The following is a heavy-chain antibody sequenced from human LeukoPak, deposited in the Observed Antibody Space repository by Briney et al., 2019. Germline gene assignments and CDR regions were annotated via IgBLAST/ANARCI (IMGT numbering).Heavy chain of an antibody. D-gene: IGHD3-22*01. CDR1: GGSISSSSYY. CDR3: ARGFSFSSYYYDSSGYSLYEY. J-gene: IGHJ4*02. CDR2: IYYSGST. V-gene: IGHV4-39*07. Sequence: SETLSLTCTVSGGSISSSSYYWGWIRQPPGKGLEWIGSIYYSGSTYYNPSLKSRVTISVDTSKNQFSLKLSSVTAADTAVYYCARGFSFSSYYYDSSGYSLYEYWGQGTLVTVSS.